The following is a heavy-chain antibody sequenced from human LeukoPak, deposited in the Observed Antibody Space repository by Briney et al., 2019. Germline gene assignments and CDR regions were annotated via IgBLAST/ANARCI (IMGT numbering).Heavy chain of an antibody. J-gene: IGHJ4*02. CDR3: ARDIKHGEGY. V-gene: IGHV3-21*01. CDR2: ISSSTNYI. Sequence: GGSLRLSCAASGFTFSSYSMNWVRQAPGKALEWVSSISSSTNYIYYADSMKGRFTISRDNAKNSLYLQMNSLRAEDTAVYYCARDIKHGEGYWGQGTLVTVSS. CDR1: GFTFSSYS. D-gene: IGHD4-17*01.